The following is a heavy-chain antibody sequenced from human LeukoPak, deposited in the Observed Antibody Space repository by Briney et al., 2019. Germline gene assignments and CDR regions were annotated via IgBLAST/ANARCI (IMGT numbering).Heavy chain of an antibody. Sequence: EASVKVSCKASDYTLIDHDISWVRQAPGQGLEWMGWISGYNGNTNYAQKLQGRVTMTTDTSSTTAYMELRSLRSDDTAMYYCVRDESVFDIWGQGTMVTVSS. CDR1: DYTLIDHD. CDR2: ISGYNGNT. J-gene: IGHJ3*02. D-gene: IGHD5/OR15-5a*01. V-gene: IGHV1-18*01. CDR3: VRDESVFDI.